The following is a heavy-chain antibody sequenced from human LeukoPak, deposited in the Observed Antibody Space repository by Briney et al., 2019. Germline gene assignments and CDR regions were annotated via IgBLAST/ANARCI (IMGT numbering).Heavy chain of an antibody. D-gene: IGHD2-2*03. CDR2: IKSKTDGGTT. CDR1: GYTFTSYG. J-gene: IGHJ4*02. V-gene: IGHV3-15*01. Sequence: SCKASGYTFTSYGISWVRQAPGKGLEWVGRIKSKTDGGTTDYAAPVKGRFTISRDDSKNTLYLQMNSLKTEDTAVYYCTTPWIYWGQGTLVTVSS. CDR3: TTPWIY.